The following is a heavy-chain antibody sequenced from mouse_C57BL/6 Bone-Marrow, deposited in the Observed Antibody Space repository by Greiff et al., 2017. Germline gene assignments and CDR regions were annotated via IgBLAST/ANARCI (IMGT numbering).Heavy chain of an antibody. D-gene: IGHD2-1*01. CDR2: INPYNGGT. Sequence: VQLQQSGPVLVKPGASVKMSCKASGYTFTDYYMNWVKQSHGKSLEWIGVINPYNGGTSYNQKFKGKATLTVDKSSSTAYMELNSLTSEDSAVYYYARTVYYGNRFPFAYWGQGTLVTVSA. CDR1: GYTFTDYY. J-gene: IGHJ3*01. V-gene: IGHV1-19*01. CDR3: ARTVYYGNRFPFAY.